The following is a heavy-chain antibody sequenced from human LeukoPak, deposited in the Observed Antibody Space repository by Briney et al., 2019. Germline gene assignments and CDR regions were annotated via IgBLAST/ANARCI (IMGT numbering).Heavy chain of an antibody. J-gene: IGHJ4*02. CDR1: GYTFTSYD. V-gene: IGHV1-8*01. CDR2: MNPNSGNT. Sequence: ASVKVSCTASGYTFTSYDINWVRQATGQGLEWMGWMNPNSGNTGYAQKFQGRVTMTRNTSISTAYMELSSLRSEDTAVYYCARGRPRPGLYDYWGQGTLVTVSS. CDR3: ARGRPRPGLYDY.